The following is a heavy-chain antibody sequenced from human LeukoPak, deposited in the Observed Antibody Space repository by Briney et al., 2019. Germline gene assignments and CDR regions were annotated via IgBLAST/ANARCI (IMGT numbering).Heavy chain of an antibody. CDR3: GKEVERHFDLKY. Sequence: PGGSLRLSCGASGFTSGIYAVSWVRQAPGKGLEWVSAFSGGGDSYYADSVKGRFTISRDNSKKILYLQMNSLRAEDTAVYYCGKEVERHFDLKYWGQGTLVTVSS. CDR1: GFTSGIYA. V-gene: IGHV3-23*01. CDR2: FSGGGDS. J-gene: IGHJ4*02.